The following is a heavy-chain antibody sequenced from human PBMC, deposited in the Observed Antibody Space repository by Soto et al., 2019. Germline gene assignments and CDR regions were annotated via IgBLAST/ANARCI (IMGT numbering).Heavy chain of an antibody. J-gene: IGHJ6*02. V-gene: IGHV3-23*01. CDR1: GFNFGAYA. D-gene: IGHD6-19*01. CDR2: ISGSSSGT. CDR3: AKDRSENFWVYYYAMDV. Sequence: EARLLESGGGLIQPGGCLRLSCEASGFNFGAYAMSWVRQAPGKGLEWVSGISGSSSGTYYTDSVKGRFTISRDNSKNTVYLQMNSLRGEDTAVYYCAKDRSENFWVYYYAMDVWGQGTAVTVSS.